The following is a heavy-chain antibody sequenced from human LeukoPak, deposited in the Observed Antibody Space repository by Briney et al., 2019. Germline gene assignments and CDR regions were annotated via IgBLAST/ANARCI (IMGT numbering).Heavy chain of an antibody. CDR2: MNPNSGNT. Sequence: GASVKVSCKASGYTFTSYDINWVRQATGQGLEWMGWMNPNSGNTGYAQKFQGRVTMTRNTSISTAYMELSSLRSEDTAVYYCARCPLDSSSWDYYYYYMDVWGKGTTVTVSS. D-gene: IGHD6-13*01. J-gene: IGHJ6*03. CDR1: GYTFTSYD. V-gene: IGHV1-8*01. CDR3: ARCPLDSSSWDYYYYYMDV.